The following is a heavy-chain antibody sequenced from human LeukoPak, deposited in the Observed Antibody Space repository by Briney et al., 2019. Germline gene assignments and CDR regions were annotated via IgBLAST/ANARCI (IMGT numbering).Heavy chain of an antibody. CDR1: GYTFTSYG. D-gene: IGHD1-26*01. Sequence: ASVKVSCKASGYTFTSYGISWVRQAPGQGLEWMGRIIPILGIANYAQKFQGRVTITADKSTSTAYMELSSLRSEDTAVYYCAESPSGALGYWGQGTLVTVSS. CDR3: AESPSGALGY. J-gene: IGHJ4*02. CDR2: IIPILGIA. V-gene: IGHV1-69*04.